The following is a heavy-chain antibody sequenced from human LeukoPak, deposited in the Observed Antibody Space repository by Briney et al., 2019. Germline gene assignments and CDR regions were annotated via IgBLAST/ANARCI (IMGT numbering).Heavy chain of an antibody. V-gene: IGHV4-59*12. CDR2: IYYSGST. Sequence: SETLSLTCTVSGGSISSYYWSWIRQPPGKGLEWIGYIYYSGSTNYNPSLKSRVTISVDTSKSQFSLKLSSVTAADTAVYYCARVGYSGYDNRGSFDYWGQGTLVTVSS. J-gene: IGHJ4*02. CDR3: ARVGYSGYDNRGSFDY. CDR1: GGSISSYY. D-gene: IGHD5-12*01.